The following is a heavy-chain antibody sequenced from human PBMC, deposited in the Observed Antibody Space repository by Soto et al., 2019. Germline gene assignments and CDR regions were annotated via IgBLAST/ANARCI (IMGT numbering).Heavy chain of an antibody. V-gene: IGHV3-23*01. D-gene: IGHD6-13*01. J-gene: IGHJ6*02. CDR1: GFTFSSYA. Sequence: GSLRLSCAASGFTFSSYAMSRVRQAPGKGVEWGSAISGSGGSTYYADSVKGRFTLSRDSSKNTLYLQLRSLRSDDTAVYYCASSRLGQQMVLSDYYYGMDVWGQGTTVTVSS. CDR2: ISGSGGST. CDR3: ASSRLGQQMVLSDYYYGMDV.